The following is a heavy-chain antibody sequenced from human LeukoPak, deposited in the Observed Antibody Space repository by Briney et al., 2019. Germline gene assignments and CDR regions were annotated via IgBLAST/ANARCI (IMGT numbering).Heavy chain of an antibody. Sequence: GGSLRLSCAASGFSFSSHGMHWDRQAPGKGLEWVAVAWYDGSNKYYADSVKGRFTISGDNSKNTLYLQMNSLRDEDTAVYYCARDLNGMDVWGQGTTVTVSS. CDR2: AWYDGSNK. J-gene: IGHJ6*02. CDR1: GFSFSSHG. CDR3: ARDLNGMDV. V-gene: IGHV3-33*01.